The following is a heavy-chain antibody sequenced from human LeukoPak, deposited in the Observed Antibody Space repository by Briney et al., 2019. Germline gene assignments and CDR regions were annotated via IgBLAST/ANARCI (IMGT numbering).Heavy chain of an antibody. CDR2: IYYSGST. Sequence: SETLSLTCTVSGGSISSYYWSWIRQPPGKGLEWIGYIYYSGSTNYNPSLKSRVTISVDTSKNQFSLKLSSVTAADTAVYYCARGGYSSSSDPLNSWGQGTLVTVSS. J-gene: IGHJ4*02. V-gene: IGHV4-59*01. CDR3: ARGGYSSSSDPLNS. CDR1: GGSISSYY. D-gene: IGHD6-6*01.